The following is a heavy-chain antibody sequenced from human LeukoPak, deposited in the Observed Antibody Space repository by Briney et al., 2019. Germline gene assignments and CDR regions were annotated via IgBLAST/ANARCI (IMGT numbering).Heavy chain of an antibody. V-gene: IGHV6-1*01. J-gene: IGHJ4*02. CDR2: TYYRSKWYN. D-gene: IGHD3-22*01. Sequence: NHSQTLSLTCAISGDSVSSNSAAWNWIRQSPSRGLEWLERTYYRSKWYNDYAVSVKSRITINPDTSKNQFSLRLNSVTPEDAAVYYCARDMAPDYYDSSGYQVGFDYWGQGTLVTVSS. CDR3: ARDMAPDYYDSSGYQVGFDY. CDR1: GDSVSSNSAA.